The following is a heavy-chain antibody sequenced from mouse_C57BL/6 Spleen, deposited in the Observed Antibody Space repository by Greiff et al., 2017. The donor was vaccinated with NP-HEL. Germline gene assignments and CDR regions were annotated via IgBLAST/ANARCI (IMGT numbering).Heavy chain of an antibody. CDR2: INPGSGGT. D-gene: IGHD2-4*01. J-gene: IGHJ4*01. CDR1: GYAFTNYL. CDR3: ASSEYDYVYAMDY. V-gene: IGHV1-54*01. Sequence: VMLVESGAELVRPGTSVKVSCKASGYAFTNYLIEWVKQRPGQGLEWIGVINPGSGGTNYNEKFKGKATLTADKSSSTAYMQLSSLTSEDSAVYFCASSEYDYVYAMDYWGQGTSVTVSS.